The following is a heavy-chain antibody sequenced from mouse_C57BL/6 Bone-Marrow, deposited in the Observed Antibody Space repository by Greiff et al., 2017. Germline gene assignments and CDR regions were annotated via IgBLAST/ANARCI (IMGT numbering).Heavy chain of an antibody. CDR3: ARYDYYSNY. CDR1: GYTFTSYW. J-gene: IGHJ2*01. CDR2: IYPSDSET. V-gene: IGHV1-61*01. D-gene: IGHD2-5*01. Sequence: QVQLQQPGAELVRPGSSVKLSCKASGYTFTSYWMDWVKQRPGQGLEWIGNIYPSDSETNYNQKFKDKATLTVDKSSSTAYMQLSSLTSEDSAVYYSARYDYYSNYWGQGTTLTVSA.